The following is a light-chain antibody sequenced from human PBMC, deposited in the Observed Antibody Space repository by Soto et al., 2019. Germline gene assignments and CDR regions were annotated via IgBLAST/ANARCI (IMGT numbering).Light chain of an antibody. J-gene: IGLJ3*02. V-gene: IGLV2-14*01. CDR1: SSDVGGYNY. Sequence: QSVLTQPASVSGSPGQSITISCTGTSSDVGGYNYVSWYQQHPGQVPKLTIYEVTNRHSGVSSRFSGSKSGNTASLTISGLQAEDEADYYCSSYTNRDTWVFGGGAKLTVL. CDR2: EVT. CDR3: SSYTNRDTWV.